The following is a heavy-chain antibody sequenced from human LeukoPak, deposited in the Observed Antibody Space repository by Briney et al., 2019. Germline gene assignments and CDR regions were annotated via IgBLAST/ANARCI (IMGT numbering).Heavy chain of an antibody. CDR1: GFTFSSYW. Sequence: GGSLRLSCAASGFTFSSYWMHWFRQAPGKGLVWVSRINSDGSSTSYADSVKGRFTISRDNAKNTLYLQMNSLRAEDTAVYYCARADWHDRSGYYYFDYWGQGILVTVSS. CDR2: INSDGSST. J-gene: IGHJ4*02. V-gene: IGHV3-74*01. D-gene: IGHD3-22*01. CDR3: ARADWHDRSGYYYFDY.